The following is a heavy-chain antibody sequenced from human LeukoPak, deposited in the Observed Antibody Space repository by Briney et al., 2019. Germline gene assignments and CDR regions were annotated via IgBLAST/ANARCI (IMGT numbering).Heavy chain of an antibody. V-gene: IGHV3-48*04. CDR1: GFTFSSYS. D-gene: IGHD3-10*01. J-gene: IGHJ4*02. CDR2: ISSSSSSI. Sequence: GGSLRLSCAASGFTFSSYSMNWVRQAPGKGLEWVSFISSSSSSIYYADSVKGRFTISRDNAKNSLYLQMNSLRADDTAVYYCAREPGSYLDYWGQGTLVTVSS. CDR3: AREPGSYLDY.